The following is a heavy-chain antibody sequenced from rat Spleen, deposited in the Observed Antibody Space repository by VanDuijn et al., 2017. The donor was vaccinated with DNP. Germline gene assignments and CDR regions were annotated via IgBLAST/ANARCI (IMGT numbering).Heavy chain of an antibody. D-gene: IGHD4-3*01. CDR1: GFTFSDYN. Sequence: EVQLVESGGGLVQPGRSLKLSCAASGFTFSDYNMAWVSQAPKKGLEWVATIIYDGSRTYYRDSVKCRFTIYRENAKSTLYLQMDSLRSEDTATYYCATHIRTPAMDAWGQGTSVTVSS. CDR2: IIYDGSRT. CDR3: ATHIRTPAMDA. V-gene: IGHV5S10*01. J-gene: IGHJ4*01.